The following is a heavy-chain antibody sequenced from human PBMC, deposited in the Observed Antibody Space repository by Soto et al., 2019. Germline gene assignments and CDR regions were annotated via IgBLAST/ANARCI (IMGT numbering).Heavy chain of an antibody. CDR1: GFTFSSYA. V-gene: IGHV3-30-3*01. J-gene: IGHJ6*02. CDR3: ARDRVASSSPSYYYGMEV. CDR2: ISYDGSNK. D-gene: IGHD6-6*01. Sequence: GGSLRLSCAASGFTFSSYAMHWVRQAPGKGLEWVAVISYDGSNKYYADSVKGRFTISRDNSKTTLYLQMNSLRAEDTAVYYCARDRVASSSPSYYYGMEVLGQGATVNVFS.